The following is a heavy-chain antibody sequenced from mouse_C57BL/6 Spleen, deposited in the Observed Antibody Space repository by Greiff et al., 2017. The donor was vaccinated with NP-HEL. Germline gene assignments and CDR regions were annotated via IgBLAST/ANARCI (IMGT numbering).Heavy chain of an antibody. Sequence: VQLQQPGAELVKPGASVKLSCKASGYTFTSYWMHWVKQRPGQGLEWIGMIHPNSGSTNYNEKFKSKATLTVDKSSSTAYMQLSSLTSEDSAVYYCARSGDWYYFDYWGQGTTLTVSS. CDR1: GYTFTSYW. CDR3: ARSGDWYYFDY. CDR2: IHPNSGST. J-gene: IGHJ2*01. D-gene: IGHD3-2*02. V-gene: IGHV1-64*01.